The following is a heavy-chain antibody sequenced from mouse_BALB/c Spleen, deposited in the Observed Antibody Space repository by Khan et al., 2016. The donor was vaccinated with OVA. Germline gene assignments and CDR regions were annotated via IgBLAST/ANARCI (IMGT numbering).Heavy chain of an antibody. D-gene: IGHD2-1*01. J-gene: IGHJ3*01. V-gene: IGHV1S81*02. CDR1: GYTFTSYY. CDR3: TRSGYGTFAY. Sequence: GAELVKPGASVRLSCKASGYTFTSYYLYWVKQRPGQGLEWIGDINPSNGGTNFNEKFKSKATLTVDKSSSTAYMKLSSLTSEDSAVYCCTRSGYGTFAYWGQGTLVTVSA. CDR2: INPSNGGT.